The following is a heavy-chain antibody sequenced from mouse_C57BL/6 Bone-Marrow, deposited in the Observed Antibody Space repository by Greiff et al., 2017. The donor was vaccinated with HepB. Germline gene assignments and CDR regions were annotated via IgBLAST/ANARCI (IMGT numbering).Heavy chain of an antibody. V-gene: IGHV1-82*01. CDR2: IYPGDGDT. D-gene: IGHD1-1*01. J-gene: IGHJ2*01. CDR3: AKTIYYGSSYHY. Sequence: QVQLQQSGPELVKPGASVKISCKASGYAFSSSWMNWVKQRPGKGLEWIGRIYPGDGDTNYNGKFKGKATLTADKSSSTAYMQLSSLTSEDSAVYFCAKTIYYGSSYHYWGQGTTLTVSS. CDR1: GYAFSSSW.